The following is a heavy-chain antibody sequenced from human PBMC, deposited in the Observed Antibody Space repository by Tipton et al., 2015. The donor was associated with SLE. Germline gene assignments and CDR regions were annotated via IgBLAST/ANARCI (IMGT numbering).Heavy chain of an antibody. CDR2: ITQSGVT. CDR1: GGSINGYF. V-gene: IGHV4-34*01. J-gene: IGHJ6*02. D-gene: IGHD2-2*01. Sequence: TLSLTCTVSGGSINGYFWSWIRQPPGKELEWIGEITQSGVTNYNPSLKSRVTMSLDTSKNQFSLKLTSVTAADTAVYFCARGCSSTTCEPFDYFGLDVWGQGTTVTVSS. CDR3: ARGCSSTTCEPFDYFGLDV.